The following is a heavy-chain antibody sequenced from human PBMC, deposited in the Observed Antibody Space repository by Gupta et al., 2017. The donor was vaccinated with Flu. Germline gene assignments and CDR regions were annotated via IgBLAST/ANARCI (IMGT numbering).Heavy chain of an antibody. V-gene: IGHV1-69*01. CDR1: GGTFSSYA. CDR2: IIPIFGTA. Sequence: QVQLVQSGAEVKKPGSSVKVSCKASGGTFSSYAISWVRQAPGQGLEWMGGIIPIFGTANYAQKFQGRVTITADESTSTAYMELSSLRSEDTAVYYCARDFGLLAQDYYYGMDVWGQGTTVTVSS. CDR3: ARDFGLLAQDYYYGMDV. D-gene: IGHD3-3*01. J-gene: IGHJ6*02.